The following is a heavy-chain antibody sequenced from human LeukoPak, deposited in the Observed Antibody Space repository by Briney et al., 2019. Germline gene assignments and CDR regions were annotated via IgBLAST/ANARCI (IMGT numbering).Heavy chain of an antibody. Sequence: GGSLRLSCAASGFTFSSYGMHWVRQAPGKGLEWVAFIRYDGSNKYYADSVKGRFTISRDNSKNTLYLQMNSLRAEDTAVYYCAKEPYTPDYDFWSGYYKKGYDAFDIWGQGTMVTVSS. D-gene: IGHD3-3*01. CDR3: AKEPYTPDYDFWSGYYKKGYDAFDI. CDR1: GFTFSSYG. V-gene: IGHV3-30*02. CDR2: IRYDGSNK. J-gene: IGHJ3*02.